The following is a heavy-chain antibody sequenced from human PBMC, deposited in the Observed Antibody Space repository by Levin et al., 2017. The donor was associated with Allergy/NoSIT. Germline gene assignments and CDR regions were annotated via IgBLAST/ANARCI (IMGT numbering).Heavy chain of an antibody. D-gene: IGHD6-19*01. CDR3: ATLAASFDQ. CDR2: VDSDGSST. V-gene: IGHV3-74*01. CDR1: GFTFSRYW. Sequence: GESLKISCAASGFTFSRYWMHWVRQAPGKGLEWVSRVDSDGSSTIYADSVKGRFTISRDNAENMVYLQMDSLRAEDTAVYYCATLAASFDQWGQGTLVTVSS. J-gene: IGHJ4*02.